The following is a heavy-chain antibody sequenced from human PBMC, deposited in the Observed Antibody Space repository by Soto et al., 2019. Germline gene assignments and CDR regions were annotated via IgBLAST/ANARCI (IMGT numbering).Heavy chain of an antibody. D-gene: IGHD5-12*01. CDR3: AKGAHQRYSCYDYDY. V-gene: IGHV3-30*18. Sequence: QVQLVESGGGVVQPGRSLRLSCAASGFTFSSYGMHWVRQAPGKGLEWVAVISYDGSNKYYADSVKGRFTISRDNSKNTLYLQMNSLRAEDTAVYYCAKGAHQRYSCYDYDYWGQGTLVTVSS. J-gene: IGHJ4*02. CDR2: ISYDGSNK. CDR1: GFTFSSYG.